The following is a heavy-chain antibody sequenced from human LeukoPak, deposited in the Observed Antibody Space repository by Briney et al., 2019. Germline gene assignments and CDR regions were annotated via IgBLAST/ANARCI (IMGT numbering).Heavy chain of an antibody. CDR1: GFTFSSYA. V-gene: IGHV3-30-3*01. Sequence: GRSLRLSCAASGFTFSSYAIHWVRQAPGKGLEWVAVISYDGSNRYYADSVKGRFTLSRDNSKNTLYLQMNSLRAEDTAVYYCVRERDYYFDYWGQGTLVTVSS. D-gene: IGHD2-21*02. CDR3: VRERDYYFDY. J-gene: IGHJ4*02. CDR2: ISYDGSNR.